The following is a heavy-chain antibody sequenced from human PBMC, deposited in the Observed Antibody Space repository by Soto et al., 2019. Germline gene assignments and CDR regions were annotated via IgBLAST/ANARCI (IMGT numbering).Heavy chain of an antibody. Sequence: TSETLSLTCTVSGGSISSSSYYWGWIRQPPGKGLEWIGSIYYSGSTYYNPSLKSRVTISVDTSKNQFSLKLSSVTAAGTAVYYCARTRGETMETFDPWGQGTLVTVSS. CDR2: IYYSGST. D-gene: IGHD3-10*01. CDR3: ARTRGETMETFDP. CDR1: GGSISSSSYY. V-gene: IGHV4-39*07. J-gene: IGHJ5*02.